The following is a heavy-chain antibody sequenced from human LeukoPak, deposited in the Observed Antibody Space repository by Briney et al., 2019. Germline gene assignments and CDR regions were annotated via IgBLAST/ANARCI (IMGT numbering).Heavy chain of an antibody. CDR2: IYYSGST. CDR1: GYSISSGYY. CDR3: ARAGGYCSGGSCYSVRGNFDY. J-gene: IGHJ4*02. D-gene: IGHD2-15*01. V-gene: IGHV4-61*01. Sequence: SETLSLTCAVSGYSISSGYYWSWIRQPPGKGLEWIGYIYYSGSTNYNPSLKSRVTISVDTSKNQFSLKLSSVTAADTAVYYCARAGGYCSGGSCYSVRGNFDYWGQGTLVTVSS.